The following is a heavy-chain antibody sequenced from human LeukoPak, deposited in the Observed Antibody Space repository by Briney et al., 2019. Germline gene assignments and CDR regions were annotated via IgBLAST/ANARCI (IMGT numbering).Heavy chain of an antibody. J-gene: IGHJ4*02. CDR2: INHSGST. V-gene: IGHV4-34*01. CDR3: AREIAYYYDSSGYYGPFDY. CDR1: GVSFSGYY. D-gene: IGHD3-22*01. Sequence: PSETLSLTCAVYGVSFSGYYWSWIRQPPGKGLEWVGEINHSGSTNYNPSLKSRVTISVDTSKNQFSLKLSSVTAADTAVYYCAREIAYYYDSSGYYGPFDYWGQGTLVTVSS.